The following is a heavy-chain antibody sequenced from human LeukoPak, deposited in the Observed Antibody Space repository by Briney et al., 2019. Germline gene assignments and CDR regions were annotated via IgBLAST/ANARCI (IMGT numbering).Heavy chain of an antibody. J-gene: IGHJ3*02. D-gene: IGHD4-17*01. CDR3: ARGATVTTRDAFDI. CDR1: GGSFSGYY. CDR2: INHSGST. V-gene: IGHV4-34*01. Sequence: PSGTLSLTCGVYGGSFSGYYWSWIRQPPGKGLEWIGEINHSGSTKYNPSLKSRLTTSVDTSKSQFSLKLSSVTAADTAVSYCARGATVTTRDAFDIWGQGTMVTVSS.